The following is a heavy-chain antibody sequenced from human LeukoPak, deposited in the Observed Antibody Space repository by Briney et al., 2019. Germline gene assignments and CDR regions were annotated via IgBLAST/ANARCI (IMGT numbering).Heavy chain of an antibody. CDR1: GFTFSSYA. Sequence: GGSLRLSCAASGFTFSSYAMSWVRQAPGKGLEWVSAISGSGGSTYYAGSVKGRFTISRDNSKNTLYLQMNSLRAEDTAVYYCAKDVRGAAADPDNWFDPWGQGTLVTVSS. D-gene: IGHD6-13*01. J-gene: IGHJ5*02. CDR2: ISGSGGST. V-gene: IGHV3-23*01. CDR3: AKDVRGAAADPDNWFDP.